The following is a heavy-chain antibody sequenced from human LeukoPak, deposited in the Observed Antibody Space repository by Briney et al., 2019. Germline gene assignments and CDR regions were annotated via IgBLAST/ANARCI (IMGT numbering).Heavy chain of an antibody. CDR3: AREHSGSYLPYGSFDY. CDR1: GGSISSYY. D-gene: IGHD1-26*01. V-gene: IGHV4-4*07. J-gene: IGHJ4*02. CDR2: IYTSGST. Sequence: SETLSLTCTVSGGSISSYYWSWIRQPAGKGLEWIGRIYTSGSTNYNPSLKSRVTMSVDTSKNQFSLKLSSVTAADTAVYYRAREHSGSYLPYGSFDYWGQGTLVTVSS.